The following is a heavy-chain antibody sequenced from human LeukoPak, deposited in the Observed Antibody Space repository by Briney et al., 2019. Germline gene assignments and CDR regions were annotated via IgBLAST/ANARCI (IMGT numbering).Heavy chain of an antibody. J-gene: IGHJ4*02. D-gene: IGHD5-12*01. CDR3: ARDGYSGNDGL. V-gene: IGHV4-59*01. CDR1: GGSISSYY. Sequence: SETLSLTCTVSGGSISSYYWSWIRQPPGKGLEWIGYIYHSGSTKYNPSLKSRVTISVDTSKNQFSLKMSSVTAADTAVYYCARDGYSGNDGLWGQGTLVTVSS. CDR2: IYHSGST.